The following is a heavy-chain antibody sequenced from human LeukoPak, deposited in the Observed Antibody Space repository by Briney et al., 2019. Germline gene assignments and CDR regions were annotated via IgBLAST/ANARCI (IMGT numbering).Heavy chain of an antibody. CDR3: ARADYGYYYYGMDV. J-gene: IGHJ6*02. CDR1: GFTFSSYW. Sequence: GGSLRLSCAAPGFTFSSYWMSWVRQAPGKGLEWVANIKQDGSEKYYVDSVKGRFTISRDNAKNSLYLQMNSLRAEDTAVYYCARADYGYYYYGMDVWGQGTTVTVSS. CDR2: IKQDGSEK. V-gene: IGHV3-7*04. D-gene: IGHD4-17*01.